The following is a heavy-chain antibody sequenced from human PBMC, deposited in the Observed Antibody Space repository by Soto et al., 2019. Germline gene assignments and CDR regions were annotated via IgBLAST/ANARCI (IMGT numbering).Heavy chain of an antibody. CDR3: VRRSDFDISGYSDFDY. J-gene: IGHJ4*02. CDR1: GYNFASHW. D-gene: IGHD5-12*01. CDR2: IYPSDSDT. V-gene: IGHV5-51*01. Sequence: PXESLKISFKGSGYNFASHWIGWVRQTPGKGLEWMGTIYPSDSDTRYSPSFQGQVSISADKSINTAYLQWSSLKASDTAIYFCVRRSDFDISGYSDFDYWGQGTRVTAPQ.